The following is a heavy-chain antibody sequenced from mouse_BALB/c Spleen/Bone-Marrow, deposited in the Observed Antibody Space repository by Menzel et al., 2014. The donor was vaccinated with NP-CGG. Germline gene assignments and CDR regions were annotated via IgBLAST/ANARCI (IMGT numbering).Heavy chain of an antibody. V-gene: IGHV4-1*02. D-gene: IGHD4-1*01. CDR3: ARPETGSWFAY. Sequence: EVMLVESGGGLVQPGGSLKISCAASGFDFSRYWMNWVRQAPGKGLEWIGEINPDSSMINYTPSLKDKFIISRDSAKNTLFLQMSKVKSEDTALYYCARPETGSWFAYWGQGTLVTVSA. CDR2: INPDSSMI. J-gene: IGHJ3*01. CDR1: GFDFSRYW.